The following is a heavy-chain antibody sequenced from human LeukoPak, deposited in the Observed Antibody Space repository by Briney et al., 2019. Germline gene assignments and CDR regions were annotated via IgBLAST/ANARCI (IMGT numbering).Heavy chain of an antibody. CDR1: GGSFSGYY. V-gene: IGHV4-34*01. J-gene: IGHJ4*02. D-gene: IGHD4-17*01. CDR3: ARGVLGRRVTTTATFDY. Sequence: SETLSLTCAVYGGSFSGYYWSWIRQPPGKGLEWIGEINHSGSTNYNPSLKSRVTISVDTSKNQFSLKLSSVTAADTAVYYCARGVLGRRVTTTATFDYWGQGTLVTVSS. CDR2: INHSGST.